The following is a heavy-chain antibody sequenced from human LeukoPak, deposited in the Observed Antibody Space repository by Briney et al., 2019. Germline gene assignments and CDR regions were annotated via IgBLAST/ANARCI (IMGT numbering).Heavy chain of an antibody. CDR3: ARDRYSRAAGILRQKRYGMDV. CDR1: GGSISSSYYY. V-gene: IGHV4-39*07. D-gene: IGHD6-13*01. J-gene: IGHJ6*02. CDR2: INHSGST. Sequence: PSETLSLTCTVSGGSISSSYYYWSWIRQPPGKGLEWIGEINHSGSTNYNPSLKSRVTISVDTSKNQFSLKLSSVTAADTAVYYCARDRYSRAAGILRQKRYGMDVWGQGTTVTVSS.